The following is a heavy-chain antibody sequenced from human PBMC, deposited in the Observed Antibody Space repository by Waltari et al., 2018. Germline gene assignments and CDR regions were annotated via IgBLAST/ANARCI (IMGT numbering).Heavy chain of an antibody. CDR1: GASMSDTDW. CDR3: ARDRGRGLYLDT. CDR2: VHRSGRT. Sequence: QLHLEQLGPGLVKPSETLSLICAVSGASMSDTDWWSWVRQSPEKGLEWIGQVHRSGRTNFNPSFASRVTVSLDTSTAHFSLKVTSVTAADTAVYYCARDRGRGLYLDTWGQGILVTVSP. D-gene: IGHD2-15*01. V-gene: IGHV4-4*02. J-gene: IGHJ4*02.